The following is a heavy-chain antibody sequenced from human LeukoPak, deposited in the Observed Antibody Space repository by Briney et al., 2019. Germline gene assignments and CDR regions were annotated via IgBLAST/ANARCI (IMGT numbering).Heavy chain of an antibody. CDR1: GGSISSYY. J-gene: IGHJ5*02. Sequence: SETLSLTCTVSGGSISSYYWSWIRQPPGKGLEWIGYIYYSGSTNYNPSLKSRVTISVDTSKNQFSLKLSSVTAADTAVYYCARGITMIRSDPWGQGTLVTVSS. CDR2: IYYSGST. CDR3: ARGITMIRSDP. D-gene: IGHD3-22*01. V-gene: IGHV4-59*01.